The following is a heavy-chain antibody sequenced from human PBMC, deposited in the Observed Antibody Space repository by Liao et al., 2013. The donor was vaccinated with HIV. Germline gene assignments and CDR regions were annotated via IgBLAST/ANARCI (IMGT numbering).Heavy chain of an antibody. J-gene: IGHJ4*02. V-gene: IGHV4-61*02. CDR1: GGSISSGSYY. D-gene: IGHD4-17*01. Sequence: QVQLQESGPGLVKPSQTLSLTCTVSGGSISSGSYYWSWIRQPAGKGLEWIGRIYTSGSTNYNPSLKSRVTISVDTSKNQFSLKLSSVTAADTAVYYCARDMDDYGDYASDYWGQGTLVTGLL. CDR3: ARDMDDYGDYASDY. CDR2: IYTSGST.